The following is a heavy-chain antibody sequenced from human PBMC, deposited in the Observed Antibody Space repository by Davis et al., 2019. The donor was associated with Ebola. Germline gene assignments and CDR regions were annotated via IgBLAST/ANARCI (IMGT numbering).Heavy chain of an antibody. D-gene: IGHD3-9*01. Sequence: HTGGSLRLSCAAPGFTFSNHWMHWIRQAPGKGLVWVSRINPDGTTTMYADSVEGRFTISRDNAKNTLFLQMDSLRAEDTAVYYCTKDFDYENGYWGQGSLVTVSS. V-gene: IGHV3-74*03. J-gene: IGHJ4*02. CDR2: INPDGTTT. CDR3: TKDFDYENGY. CDR1: GFTFSNHW.